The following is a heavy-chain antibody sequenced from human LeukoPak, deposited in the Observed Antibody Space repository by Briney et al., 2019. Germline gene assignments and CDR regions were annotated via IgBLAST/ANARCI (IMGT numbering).Heavy chain of an antibody. CDR2: INPSGGST. V-gene: IGHV1-46*01. J-gene: IGHJ4*02. D-gene: IGHD3-10*01. Sequence: ASVKVSCKASGYTFTSYYMHWVRQAPGQGLEWMGIINPSGGSTSYAQKFQGRVTMTRDMSTSTVYMELSSLRSEDTAVYYCARADRLLWFGEFHSPNYFDYWGQGTLVTASS. CDR1: GYTFTSYY. CDR3: ARADRLLWFGEFHSPNYFDY.